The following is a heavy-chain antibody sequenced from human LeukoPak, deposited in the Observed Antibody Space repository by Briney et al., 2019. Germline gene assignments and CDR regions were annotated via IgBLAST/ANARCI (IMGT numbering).Heavy chain of an antibody. J-gene: IGHJ6*02. D-gene: IGHD3-10*01. Sequence: GGSLRLSCAASGFTFSSYSMNWVRQAPGKGLEWVSSISSSSSYIYYADSVKGRFTLSRDNSKNTLSLQMNSLRAEDTAVYYCARERFRGENYYGMDVWGQGTTVTVSS. CDR3: ARERFRGENYYGMDV. CDR1: GFTFSSYS. V-gene: IGHV3-21*01. CDR2: ISSSSSYI.